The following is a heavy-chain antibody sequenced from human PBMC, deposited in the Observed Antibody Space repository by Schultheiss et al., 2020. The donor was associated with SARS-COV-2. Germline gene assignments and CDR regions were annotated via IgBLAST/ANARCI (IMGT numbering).Heavy chain of an antibody. D-gene: IGHD5-18*01. CDR3: ARGRGYSYGYFDY. CDR2: IYYSGST. V-gene: IGHV4-39*07. Sequence: SETLSLTCTVSGGSISSSSYYWGWIRQPPGKWLEWIGSIYYSGSTRYNPSLKSRVTMSVDTSKNQFSLKLSSVTAADTAVYYCARGRGYSYGYFDYWGQGTLVTVSS. CDR1: GGSISSSSYY. J-gene: IGHJ4*02.